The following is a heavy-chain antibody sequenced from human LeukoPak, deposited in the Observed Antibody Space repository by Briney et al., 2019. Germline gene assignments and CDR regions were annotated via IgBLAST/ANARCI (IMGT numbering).Heavy chain of an antibody. Sequence: PGGSLRLSCAASGFTFSSYWMSWVRQAPGKGLEWVANIKQDGSEKYYVDSVKGRFTISRDNAESSLYLQMNSLRAEDTAVYHCARYFSGEWPYYYHYMDVWGKGTTVTISS. J-gene: IGHJ6*03. CDR3: ARYFSGEWPYYYHYMDV. V-gene: IGHV3-7*01. CDR2: IKQDGSEK. D-gene: IGHD3-3*01. CDR1: GFTFSSYW.